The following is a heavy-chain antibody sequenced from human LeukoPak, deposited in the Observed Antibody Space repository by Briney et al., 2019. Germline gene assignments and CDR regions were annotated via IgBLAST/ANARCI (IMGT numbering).Heavy chain of an antibody. J-gene: IGHJ4*02. D-gene: IGHD2-15*01. V-gene: IGHV5-51*01. CDR3: ARSYCSGGSCPPRFFDY. CDR1: GYNFNTYW. CDR2: ILPMNSDV. Sequence: GESLKISCKGSGYNFNTYWVAWVRQLPGKGLEWMGIILPMNSDVRYSPSFQGQVTISADKSISTAYLQWSSLKASDTAMYYCARSYCSGGSCPPRFFDYWGQGTLVTVSS.